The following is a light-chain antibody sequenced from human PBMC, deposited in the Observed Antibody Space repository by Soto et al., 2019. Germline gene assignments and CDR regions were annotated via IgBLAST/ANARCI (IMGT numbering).Light chain of an antibody. CDR3: HQYDIFPTT. V-gene: IGKV3-20*01. CDR1: ESLSGAY. CDR2: GVS. Sequence: EIVLTQSPGTLSLSPGERATLSCRASESLSGAYLAWYQQKPGQAPRLLIYGVSSRATGIPDRFSGDGSGTDFTLTISRLEPEDYAVYYCHQYDIFPTTFGQGNKVEI. J-gene: IGKJ1*01.